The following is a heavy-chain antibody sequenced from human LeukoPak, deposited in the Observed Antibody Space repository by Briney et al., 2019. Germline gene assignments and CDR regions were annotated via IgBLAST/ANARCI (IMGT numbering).Heavy chain of an antibody. CDR3: ARISMVRGVILGPDY. CDR2: ISAYNGNT. J-gene: IGHJ4*02. CDR1: GYTFTSYG. D-gene: IGHD3-10*01. Sequence: VASVKVSCKASGYTFTSYGISWVRQAPGQGLEWMGWISAYNGNTNYAQKLQGRVTMTTDTSTSTAYMELRSLRFDDTAVYYCARISMVRGVILGPDYWGQGTLVTVSS. V-gene: IGHV1-18*01.